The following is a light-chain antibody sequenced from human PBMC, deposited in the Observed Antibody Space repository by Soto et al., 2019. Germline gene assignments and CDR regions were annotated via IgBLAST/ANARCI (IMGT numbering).Light chain of an antibody. CDR1: GSNIGAGYD. CDR2: GDN. Sequence: QPVLTQPPSVSGAPGQRVTISCTGSGSNIGAGYDVYWYHHLPGTAPKLLITGDNNRPSGVPERFSGSKSGTSASLAITGLQAEDEADYYCQSYDSSLNGWVFGGGTKLTVL. V-gene: IGLV1-40*01. J-gene: IGLJ3*02. CDR3: QSYDSSLNGWV.